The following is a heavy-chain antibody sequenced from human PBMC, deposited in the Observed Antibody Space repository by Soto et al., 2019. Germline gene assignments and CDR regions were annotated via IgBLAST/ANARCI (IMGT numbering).Heavy chain of an antibody. D-gene: IGHD3-3*01. CDR3: ARDTDVWTGYFFDN. J-gene: IGHJ4*02. V-gene: IGHV1-18*01. Sequence: QVQRVQSGAEVRKPGASVKVSCKASGYIFTNYAISWVRQAPGQGPEWMGWISGYNGDTNTHYSQKFQGRVTMTTDQSTCTAYKGLSSLLSDDTAVYYCARDTDVWTGYFFDNWGQGTLATVSS. CDR1: GYIFTNYA. CDR2: ISGYNGDTNT.